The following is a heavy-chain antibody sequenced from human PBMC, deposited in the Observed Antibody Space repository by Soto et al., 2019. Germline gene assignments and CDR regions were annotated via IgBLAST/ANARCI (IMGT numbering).Heavy chain of an antibody. CDR2: IYYSGST. CDR3: ARRPDGWSKITFDY. J-gene: IGHJ4*02. D-gene: IGHD6-19*01. V-gene: IGHV4-39*01. CDR1: GGSISSSSYY. Sequence: SETLSLTCTVSGGSISSSSYYWGWIRQPPGKGLEWIGSIYYSGSTYYNPSLKSRVTISVDTSKNQFSLKLSSVTAADTAVYYCARRPDGWSKITFDYWGQGTLVTVSS.